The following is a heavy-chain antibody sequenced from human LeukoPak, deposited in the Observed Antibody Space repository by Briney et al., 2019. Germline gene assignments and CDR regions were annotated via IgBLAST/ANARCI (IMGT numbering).Heavy chain of an antibody. CDR3: ATYNYYDSSGPGPYDS. CDR2: FDPEDSET. CDR1: GYTLTELS. V-gene: IGHV1-24*01. D-gene: IGHD3-22*01. J-gene: IGHJ5*01. Sequence: ASVKVSCKVSGYTLTELSMHWVRQAPGKGLEWMGGFDPEDSETIYAQKFQGRVTMTEDTSTDTAYMELSSLRSEDTAVYYCATYNYYDSSGPGPYDSWGQGTLVTVSS.